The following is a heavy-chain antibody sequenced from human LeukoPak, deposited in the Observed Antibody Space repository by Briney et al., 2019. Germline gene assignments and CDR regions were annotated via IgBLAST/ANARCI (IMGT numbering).Heavy chain of an antibody. D-gene: IGHD3-3*01. CDR2: INHSGST. V-gene: IGHV4-34*01. J-gene: IGHJ4*02. Sequence: QPSETLSLTCAVYGGSFSVYYWSWIRQPPGKGLEWIGEINHSGSTIYNPSLKSRVTISVDTSKNQFSLKLSSVTAADTAVYYCASHLYDFWSGSPYYFDYWGQGTLVTVSS. CDR1: GGSFSVYY. CDR3: ASHLYDFWSGSPYYFDY.